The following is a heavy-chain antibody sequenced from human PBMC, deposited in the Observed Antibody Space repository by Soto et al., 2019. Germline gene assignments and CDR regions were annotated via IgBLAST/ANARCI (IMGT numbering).Heavy chain of an antibody. D-gene: IGHD6-6*01. Sequence: GGSLRLSCAASGFTFSSYAMHWVRQAPGKGLEWVAVISYDGSNKYYADSVKGRFTISRDNSKNTLYLQMNSLRAEDTAVYYCARDLMSISALDPDIWGQGTMVTVSS. CDR3: ARDLMSISALDPDI. CDR2: ISYDGSNK. V-gene: IGHV3-30*04. J-gene: IGHJ3*02. CDR1: GFTFSSYA.